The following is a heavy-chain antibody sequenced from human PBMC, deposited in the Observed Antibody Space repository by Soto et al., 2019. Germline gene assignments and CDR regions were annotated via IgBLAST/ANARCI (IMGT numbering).Heavy chain of an antibody. Sequence: QVQLVQSGAEVMKPGASLRVSCEASGYSFSSYVIQWVRQAAGQRLEWMGWINAGSGDTKYSQMFQGRVTISADTSANIAYMELSSLKSEDSAVYYCATARPAYYGSGSYGFNIWGSGTVVTVSS. CDR2: INAGSGDT. D-gene: IGHD3-10*01. V-gene: IGHV1-3*01. CDR3: ATARPAYYGSGSYGFNI. CDR1: GYSFSSYV. J-gene: IGHJ3*02.